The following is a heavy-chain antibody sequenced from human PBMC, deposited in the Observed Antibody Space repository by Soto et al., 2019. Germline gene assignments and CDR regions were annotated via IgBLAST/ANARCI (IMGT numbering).Heavy chain of an antibody. Sequence: VQLVESGGGVVQPGRSLRLSCAASGFTFSDYAMHWVRQAPGKGLEWVAVVSHDGRNTHYADSVKGRFTISSDRSKKTVSLAMTSLRAEGTAVYYSAKGGRQWLVASDFNYWGQGALVTVSS. CDR1: GFTFSDYA. D-gene: IGHD6-19*01. CDR2: VSHDGRNT. J-gene: IGHJ4*02. V-gene: IGHV3-30*18. CDR3: AKGGRQWLVASDFNY.